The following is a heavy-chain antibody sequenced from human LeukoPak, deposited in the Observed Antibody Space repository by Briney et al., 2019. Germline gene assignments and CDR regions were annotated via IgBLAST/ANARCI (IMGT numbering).Heavy chain of an antibody. V-gene: IGHV3-48*01. J-gene: IGHJ4*02. D-gene: IGHD3/OR15-3a*01. CDR2: ISSSSSTI. CDR1: GFTFSSYS. CDR3: ASRSEGLRLTFGDY. Sequence: GGSLRLSCAASGFTFSSYSMTWVRQAPGKGLEWVSYISSSSSTIYYADSVKGRFTISRDNAKNSLYLQMNSLRAEDTAVYYCASRSEGLRLTFGDYWGQGTLVTVSS.